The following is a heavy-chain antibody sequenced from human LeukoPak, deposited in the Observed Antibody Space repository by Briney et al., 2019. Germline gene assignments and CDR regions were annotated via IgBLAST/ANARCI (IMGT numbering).Heavy chain of an antibody. Sequence: GGSLRLSCAASGFTFSSYSMNWVRQAPGKGLEWVSSISSSSSYIYYADSVKGRFTISRDNAKNSLYLQMNSLRAEDTAVYYCARELRGTTPYYYYYMDVWGKGTTVTVSS. V-gene: IGHV3-21*01. D-gene: IGHD1-1*01. J-gene: IGHJ6*03. CDR3: ARELRGTTPYYYYYMDV. CDR2: ISSSSSYI. CDR1: GFTFSSYS.